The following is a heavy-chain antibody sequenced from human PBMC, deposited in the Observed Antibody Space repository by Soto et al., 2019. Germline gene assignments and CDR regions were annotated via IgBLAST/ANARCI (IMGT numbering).Heavy chain of an antibody. Sequence: GGSLRLSCAASGFTFSSYGMHWVRQAPGKGLEWVAGIWYDGSNKYYAHSVKGRFTISRDNSKNTLYLQMNSLRAEDTAVYYCARAKIKRTLVYYFDYWGQGTLVTVSS. V-gene: IGHV3-33*01. CDR3: ARAKIKRTLVYYFDY. CDR1: GFTFSSYG. CDR2: IWYDGSNK. J-gene: IGHJ4*02.